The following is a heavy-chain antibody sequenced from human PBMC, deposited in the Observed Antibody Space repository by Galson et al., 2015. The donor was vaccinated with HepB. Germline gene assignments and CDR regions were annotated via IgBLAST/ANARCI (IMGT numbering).Heavy chain of an antibody. V-gene: IGHV4-61*01. Sequence: TLSLTCSVSAGSVTSGTHYWSWIRQPPGKGLEWIGYIYHSGATNYNPSLKSRVTISIDTSNNEFSLKLTSVTAADTAVYYCARETYYDSIWGSYRHFHFDYWGQGSLVSVSS. J-gene: IGHJ4*01. D-gene: IGHD3-16*02. CDR2: IYHSGAT. CDR3: ARETYYDSIWGSYRHFHFDY. CDR1: AGSVTSGTHY.